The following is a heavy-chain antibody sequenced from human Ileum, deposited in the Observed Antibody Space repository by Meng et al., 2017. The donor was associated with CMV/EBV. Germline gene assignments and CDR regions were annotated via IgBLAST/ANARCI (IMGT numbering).Heavy chain of an antibody. CDR3: AREVDVDGAVPQKGGYYYDY. J-gene: IGHJ4*02. Sequence: GHLQGSGPGLVKPSEPLPLPCSVSGGSMSGYYWGWIRQPAGKGLEWIGRIYVSVSTDYNPSLKSRATMSVDTSKKQFSLRLTSVTAADTAVYFCAREVDVDGAVPQKGGYYYDYWGQGILVTVSS. D-gene: IGHD3-3*01. CDR2: IYVSVST. CDR1: GGSMSGYY. V-gene: IGHV4-4*07.